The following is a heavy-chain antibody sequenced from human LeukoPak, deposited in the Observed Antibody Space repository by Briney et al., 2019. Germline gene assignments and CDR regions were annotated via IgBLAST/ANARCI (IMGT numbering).Heavy chain of an antibody. CDR2: IYYSGST. J-gene: IGHJ5*02. CDR3: ARADSSGWYGRWPFDP. V-gene: IGHV4-59*01. Sequence: SETLSLTCAVSGGSISSYYWSWSRQPPGKGLEWIGYIYYSGSTNYNPSLKSRVTISVDTSKNQFSLKLSSVTAADTAVYYCARADSSGWYGRWPFDPWGQGTLVTVSS. CDR1: GGSISSYY. D-gene: IGHD6-19*01.